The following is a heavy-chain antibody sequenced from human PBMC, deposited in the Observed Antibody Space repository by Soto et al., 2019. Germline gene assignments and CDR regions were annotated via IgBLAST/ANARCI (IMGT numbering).Heavy chain of an antibody. Sequence: GASVKVSCKASGYTFTSYYMHWVRQAPGQGLEWMGIINPSGGSTSYAQKFQGRVTMTRDTSTSTDYMEMSNQKYEDTAVYYCARVSSWSCFDYWGQGTLVTVSS. CDR1: GYTFTSYY. D-gene: IGHD6-13*01. J-gene: IGHJ4*02. V-gene: IGHV1-46*01. CDR2: INPSGGST. CDR3: ARVSSWSCFDY.